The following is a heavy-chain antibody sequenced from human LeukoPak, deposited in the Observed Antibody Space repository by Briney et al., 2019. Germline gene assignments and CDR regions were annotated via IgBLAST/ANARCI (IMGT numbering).Heavy chain of an antibody. Sequence: XXXXYAMSWVRQAXGXGLEWVSAISGSGGSTYSADSVKGRFTISRDNSKNTLYLQMNSLRAEDTAVYYCAKDSANWNYDWFDPWGQGTLVTVSS. CDR3: AKDSANWNYDWFDP. CDR2: ISGSGGST. V-gene: IGHV3-23*01. D-gene: IGHD1-7*01. J-gene: IGHJ5*02. CDR1: XXXXYA.